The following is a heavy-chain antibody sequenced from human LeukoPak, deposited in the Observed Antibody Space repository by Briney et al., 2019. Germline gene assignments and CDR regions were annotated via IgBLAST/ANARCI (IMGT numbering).Heavy chain of an antibody. CDR3: ARVQYYDSSGYPGDDAFDI. V-gene: IGHV4-4*07. CDR1: GGSIRSYY. Sequence: SETLSLTCTVSGGSIRSYYWSWIRQPAGKGLEWIGRIYTSGSTNYNPSLKSRVTMSVDTSKNQCSLKLSSVTAADTAVYYCARVQYYDSSGYPGDDAFDIWGQGTMVTVSA. CDR2: IYTSGST. J-gene: IGHJ3*02. D-gene: IGHD3-22*01.